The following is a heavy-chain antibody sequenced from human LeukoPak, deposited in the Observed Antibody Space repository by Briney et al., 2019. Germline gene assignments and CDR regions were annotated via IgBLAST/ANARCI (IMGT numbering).Heavy chain of an antibody. CDR3: ARDRGTYYYDSSGYYYFDY. CDR2: INPNSGGT. J-gene: IGHJ4*02. Sequence: AASVKVSCKASGYTFTGYYMHWVRQAPGQGLEWMGWINPNSGGTNYAQKFQGRVTMTRDTSISTAYMELSRLRSDDTAVYYCARDRGTYYYDSSGYYYFDYWGQGTLVTVSS. V-gene: IGHV1-2*02. CDR1: GYTFTGYY. D-gene: IGHD3-22*01.